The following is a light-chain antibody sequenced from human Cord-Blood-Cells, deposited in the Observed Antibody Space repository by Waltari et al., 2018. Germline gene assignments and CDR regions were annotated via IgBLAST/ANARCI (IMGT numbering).Light chain of an antibody. CDR3: SSYTSSSTLV. CDR1: SSDVGGYNY. V-gene: IGLV2-14*01. CDR2: EGS. J-gene: IGLJ1*01. Sequence: QSALTQPASVSGSPGQPITISCTGTSSDVGGYNYVSWYQQQPGKAPKLMIYEGSNRPSGGSKRFSGAKSGNTASLTISGLQAEDEADYYCSSYTSSSTLVFGSGTKVTVL.